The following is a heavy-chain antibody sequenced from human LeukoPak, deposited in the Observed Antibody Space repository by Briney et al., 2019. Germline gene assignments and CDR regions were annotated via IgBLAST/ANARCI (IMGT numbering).Heavy chain of an antibody. V-gene: IGHV3-53*01. Sequence: GGSLRLSCAASGFTFSSYWMHWVRQAPGKGLEWVSVIYSGGSTYYADSVKGRFTISRDNSKNTLYLQMNSLRAEDTAVYYCAREPYDFWSGSQYYMDVWGKGTTVTVSS. J-gene: IGHJ6*03. CDR3: AREPYDFWSGSQYYMDV. CDR1: GFTFSSYW. CDR2: IYSGGST. D-gene: IGHD3-3*01.